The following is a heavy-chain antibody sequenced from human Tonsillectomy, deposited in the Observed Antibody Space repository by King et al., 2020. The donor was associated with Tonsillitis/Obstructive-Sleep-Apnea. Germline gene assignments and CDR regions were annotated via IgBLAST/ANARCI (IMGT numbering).Heavy chain of an antibody. CDR1: GFTFGDYA. D-gene: IGHD3-22*01. CDR2: IRSKAYGGTT. Sequence: VQLVESGGGLVQPGRSLRLSCTASGFTFGDYAMSWFRQAPGKGLEWVGFIRSKAYGGTTEYAASVKGRFTISRDDSKSIAYLQMNSLKTEYTAVYYCTRGATYYYDSSGYSFDYWGQGTLVTVSS. CDR3: TRGATYYYDSSGYSFDY. J-gene: IGHJ4*02. V-gene: IGHV3-49*03.